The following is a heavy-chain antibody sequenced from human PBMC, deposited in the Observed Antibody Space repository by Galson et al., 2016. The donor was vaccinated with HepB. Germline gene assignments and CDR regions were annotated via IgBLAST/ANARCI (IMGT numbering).Heavy chain of an antibody. D-gene: IGHD2-2*01. CDR3: ARDSPLTVPTAMVHYYYDMDV. CDR2: IIPLFATT. J-gene: IGHJ6*02. CDR1: GGTFSNFV. Sequence: SVKVSCKASGGTFSNFVISWARQAPGQGLEWMGGIIPLFATTHYAQKFQGRVTITADESTSTVYMELSSLRSEDTAVYYCARDSPLTVPTAMVHYYYDMDVWVQGTTVTASS. V-gene: IGHV1-69*13.